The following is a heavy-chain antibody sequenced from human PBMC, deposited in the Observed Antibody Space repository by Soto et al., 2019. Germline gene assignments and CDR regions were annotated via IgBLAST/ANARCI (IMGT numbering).Heavy chain of an antibody. CDR2: INSDGSST. Sequence: GGSLRLSCAASGFSFSSYWMHWFRQAPGKGLVWVSGINSDGSSTTYADPVKGRFTISRDNAKNTLYLQMNSLRAEDTAVYYCANIVVVVADAFDIWGQGTMVT. J-gene: IGHJ3*02. CDR3: ANIVVVVADAFDI. D-gene: IGHD2-15*01. CDR1: GFSFSSYW. V-gene: IGHV3-74*01.